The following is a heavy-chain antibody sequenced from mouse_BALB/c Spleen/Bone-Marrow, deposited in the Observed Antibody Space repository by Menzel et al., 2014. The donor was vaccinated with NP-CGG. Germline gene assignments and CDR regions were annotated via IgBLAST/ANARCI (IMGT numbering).Heavy chain of an antibody. CDR3: ASYGNSFGY. D-gene: IGHD2-1*01. J-gene: IGHJ3*01. V-gene: IGHV1-39*01. CDR2: IDPHYGGT. Sequence: VHVKQSGPELEKPGASVKISCKASGYSFTGYNMNWVKQSNGKSLEWIGNIDPHYGGTSYNQKFKDKATLTVDKSSNTAYMQLKSLTSEDSAVYYCASYGNSFGYWGQGTLVTVSA. CDR1: GYSFTGYN.